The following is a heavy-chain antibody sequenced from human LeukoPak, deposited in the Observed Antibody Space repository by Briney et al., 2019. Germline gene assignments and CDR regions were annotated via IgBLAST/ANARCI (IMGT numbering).Heavy chain of an antibody. J-gene: IGHJ2*01. CDR3: AKDYCGGDCYSGWYFDL. CDR1: GFTFDDYA. V-gene: IGHV3-9*01. CDR2: ISYNSDTI. D-gene: IGHD2-21*02. Sequence: GGSLRLSCAASGFTFDDYAMHRVRQAPGKGLEWVSGISYNSDTIAYADSVKGRFTISRDNAENSLYLQINSLRAEDTALYYCAKDYCGGDCYSGWYFDLWGRGTLVTVSS.